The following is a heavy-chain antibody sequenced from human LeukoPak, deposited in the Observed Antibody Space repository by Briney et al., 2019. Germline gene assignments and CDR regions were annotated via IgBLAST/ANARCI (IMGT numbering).Heavy chain of an antibody. Sequence: GGPLRLSCAASGFTFSSYWMSWVRQAPGKGLEWVANIKQDGSEKYYVDSVKGRFTISRDNAKNSLYLQMNSLRAEDTAVYYCARDWAKLRYFDWFKTDAFDIWGQGTMVTVSS. CDR3: ARDWAKLRYFDWFKTDAFDI. V-gene: IGHV3-7*01. J-gene: IGHJ3*02. D-gene: IGHD3-9*01. CDR1: GFTFSSYW. CDR2: IKQDGSEK.